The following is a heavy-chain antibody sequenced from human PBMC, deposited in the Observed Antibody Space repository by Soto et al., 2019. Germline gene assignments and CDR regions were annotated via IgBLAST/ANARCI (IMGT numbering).Heavy chain of an antibody. J-gene: IGHJ4*02. CDR1: GFIFKMYW. D-gene: IGHD3-10*01. Sequence: HPGGSLRLSCAASGFIFKMYWMHWVRQSPGKGLVWISRIYNDGTYSDYADSVRGQFTISRDNVNDTLYLQMNNLRAEDSGLYYCTRGPRPISTGTGAYWGQGTQVTVSS. CDR2: IYNDGTYS. V-gene: IGHV3-74*01. CDR3: TRGPRPISTGTGAY.